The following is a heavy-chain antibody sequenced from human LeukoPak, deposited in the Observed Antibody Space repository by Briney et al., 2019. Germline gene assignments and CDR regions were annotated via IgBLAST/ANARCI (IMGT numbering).Heavy chain of an antibody. D-gene: IGHD7-27*01. J-gene: IGHJ4*02. V-gene: IGHV4-30-2*01. CDR2: IYRSGST. CDR3: AGMPGITGAVDY. CDR1: GDSFSSDDYS. Sequence: PSETLSLTCAVSGDSFSSDDYSWSWIRQPPGKGLEWLGYIYRSGSTYYNPSLKSRVTISIDRSNNQFSLKLSSVTAADTAVYYCAGMPGITGAVDYWGQGTLVTVSS.